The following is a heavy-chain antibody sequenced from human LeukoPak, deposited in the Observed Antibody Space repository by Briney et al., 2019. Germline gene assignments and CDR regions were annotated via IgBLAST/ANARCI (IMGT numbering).Heavy chain of an antibody. Sequence: PSETLSLTCTVSGGSISSGSYYWSWIRQPAGKGLEWIGRIYTSGSTNYNPSLKSRVTISVDTSKNQFSLKLSSVTAADTAVYPCARSVWGRDYDFWSGYSKEDKYNYYYMDVWGKGTTVTVSS. CDR3: ARSVWGRDYDFWSGYSKEDKYNYYYMDV. CDR2: IYTSGST. J-gene: IGHJ6*03. CDR1: GGSISSGSYY. D-gene: IGHD3-3*01. V-gene: IGHV4-61*02.